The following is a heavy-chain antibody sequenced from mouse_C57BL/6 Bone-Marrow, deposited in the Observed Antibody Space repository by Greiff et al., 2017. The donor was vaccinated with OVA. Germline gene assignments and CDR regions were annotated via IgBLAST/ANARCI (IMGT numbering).Heavy chain of an antibody. Sequence: QVQLKESGAELMKPGASVKLSCKATGYTFTGYWIEWVKQRPGHGLEWIGDIYPGSGSTNYNEKFKSKATLTVDTSSSTAYMQLSSLTSEDSAVYYCARGGYFDYWGQGTTLTVSS. J-gene: IGHJ2*01. V-gene: IGHV1-9*01. CDR1: GYTFTGYW. CDR3: ARGGYFDY. CDR2: IYPGSGST.